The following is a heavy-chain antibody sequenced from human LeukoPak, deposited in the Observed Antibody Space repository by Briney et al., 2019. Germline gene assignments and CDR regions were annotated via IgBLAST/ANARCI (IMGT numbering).Heavy chain of an antibody. CDR2: ISYDGSNK. CDR1: GFTFSSYA. CDR3: AKSLRRITMIVVVITGHRTENDAFDI. Sequence: GGSLRLSCAASGFTFSSYAMHWVRQAPGKGLEWVAVISYDGSNKYYADSVKGRFTISRDNSKNTLYLQMNSLRAEDTAVYYCAKSLRRITMIVVVITGHRTENDAFDIWGQGTMVTVSS. J-gene: IGHJ3*02. V-gene: IGHV3-30*04. D-gene: IGHD3-22*01.